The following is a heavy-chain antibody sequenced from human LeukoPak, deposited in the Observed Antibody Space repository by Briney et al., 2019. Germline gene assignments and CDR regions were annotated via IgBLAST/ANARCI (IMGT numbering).Heavy chain of an antibody. V-gene: IGHV4-59*11. CDR2: IYYSAST. J-gene: IGHJ4*02. CDR3: ARGSSTSCFDY. D-gene: IGHD2-2*01. Sequence: SDTLSLTCSVSGGSISSHYWSWIRQPPGKGLEWIGYIYYSASTNYNPSLKTRVTISVDTSKNQFSLKLSSVTAADTAVYYCARGSSTSCFDYWGQGTLVTVSS. CDR1: GGSISSHY.